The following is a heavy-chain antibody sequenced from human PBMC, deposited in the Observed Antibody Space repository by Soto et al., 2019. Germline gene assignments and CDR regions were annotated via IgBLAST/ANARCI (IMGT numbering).Heavy chain of an antibody. CDR3: ARVPDYGDYEGVLFDL. J-gene: IGHJ2*01. V-gene: IGHV3-30-3*01. CDR2: ISYDGSNK. CDR1: GFTFSSYA. D-gene: IGHD4-17*01. Sequence: QVQLVESGGGVVQPGRSLRLSCAASGFTFSSYAMHWVRQAPGKGLEWVAVISYDGSNKYYADSVKGRFTISRDNSKNTLYLQMNSLRAEDTAVYYCARVPDYGDYEGVLFDLWGRGTLVTVSS.